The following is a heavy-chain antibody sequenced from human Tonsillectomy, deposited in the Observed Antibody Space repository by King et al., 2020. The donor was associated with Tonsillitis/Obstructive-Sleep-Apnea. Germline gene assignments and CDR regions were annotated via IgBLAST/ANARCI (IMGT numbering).Heavy chain of an antibody. J-gene: IGHJ4*02. CDR1: GLNFKNAW. D-gene: IGHD4-17*01. Sequence: VQLVESGGGLVKPGGSLRLSCAASGLNFKNAWMSWVRQAPGKVLEWGGRIKSKTSVVAVDYAAPVKGRCTISRDDSQDPLDLQMNSLKTDDTAVYYCLTDPGDYEDYWGQGTPVSVSS. V-gene: IGHV3-15*01. CDR2: IKSKTSVVAV. CDR3: LTDPGDYEDY.